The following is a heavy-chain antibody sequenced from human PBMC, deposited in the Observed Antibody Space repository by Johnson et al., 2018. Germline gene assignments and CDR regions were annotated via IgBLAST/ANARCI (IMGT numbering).Heavy chain of an antibody. CDR3: AKDLHTGMVTGFDY. J-gene: IGHJ4*02. V-gene: IGHV3-30*18. CDR2: ISYDGSNK. D-gene: IGHD5-18*01. Sequence: QVQLVQSGGGVVQPGNSLRLSCAASGFTFSSYGMHWVRQAPGKGLEWVAVISYDGSNKYYADSVKGRFTISRDNSKNTLYLQMNSLRAEDTAVYNCAKDLHTGMVTGFDYWGQGTLVNVSS. CDR1: GFTFSSYG.